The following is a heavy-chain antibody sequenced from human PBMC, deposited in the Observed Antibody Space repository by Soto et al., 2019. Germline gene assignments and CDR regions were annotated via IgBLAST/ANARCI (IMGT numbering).Heavy chain of an antibody. CDR3: ARLEMATTDI. CDR2: IIPIVGTA. D-gene: IGHD5-12*01. CDR1: GGTFSSYA. Sequence: QVQLVQSGAEVKKPGSSVKVSCEASGGTFSSYAISGVRQAAGQGLEWMGGIIPIVGTANYAQKFQGRVTITADESTSTAYMELSSLRSEDTAVYYCARLEMATTDIWGQGTMVTVSS. J-gene: IGHJ3*02. V-gene: IGHV1-69*13.